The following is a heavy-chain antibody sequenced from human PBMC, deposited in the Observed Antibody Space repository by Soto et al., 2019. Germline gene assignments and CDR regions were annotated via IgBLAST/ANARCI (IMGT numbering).Heavy chain of an antibody. CDR2: ISWNSGSI. CDR1: GFTFDDYA. J-gene: IGHJ5*02. CDR3: AKDSIARAEVFHWFDP. D-gene: IGHD6-13*01. V-gene: IGHV3-9*01. Sequence: GGSLRLSCAASGFTFDDYAMHWVRQAPGKGLEWVSGISWNSGSIGYADSVKGRFTISRDNAKNSLYLQMNSLRAEDTALYYCAKDSIARAEVFHWFDPWGQGTLVTVSS.